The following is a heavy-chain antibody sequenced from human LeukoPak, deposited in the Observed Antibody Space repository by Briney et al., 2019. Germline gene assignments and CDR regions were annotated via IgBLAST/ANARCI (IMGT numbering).Heavy chain of an antibody. V-gene: IGHV1-2*06. D-gene: IGHD6-19*01. CDR2: INPNSGDT. CDR3: AREVRRGIIAVAGTDHFDY. CDR1: GYTFTGYY. Sequence: ASVKVSCKASGYTFTGYYMHWVRQAPGQGLEWMGRINPNSGDTTYAQIFQGRVTMTRDTSISTAYMELSRLASDDTAVYYCAREVRRGIIAVAGTDHFDYWGQGTLVTVSS. J-gene: IGHJ4*02.